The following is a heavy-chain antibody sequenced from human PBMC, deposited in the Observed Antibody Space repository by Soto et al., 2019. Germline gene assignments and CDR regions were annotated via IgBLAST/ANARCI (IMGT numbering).Heavy chain of an antibody. CDR1: GDSVSSDSAA. CDR3: TRTMPLALRFDP. V-gene: IGHV6-1*01. D-gene: IGHD2-2*01. J-gene: IGHJ5*02. Sequence: SQTLSLTCAISGDSVSSDSAAWNWIRQSPSRGLEWLGRTYYRSKWYNDYAVSVKSRITINPDTSKNLFSLQLNSVTPEDTAVYYCTRTMPLALRFDPCGQRTLATV. CDR2: TYYRSKWYN.